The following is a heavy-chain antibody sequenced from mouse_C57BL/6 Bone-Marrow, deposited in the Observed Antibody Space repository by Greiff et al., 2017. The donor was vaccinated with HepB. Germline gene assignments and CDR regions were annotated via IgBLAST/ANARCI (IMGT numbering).Heavy chain of an antibody. J-gene: IGHJ4*01. CDR2: IDPSDSYT. CDR3: ASSRWDDYAMDY. D-gene: IGHD4-1*01. Sequence: QVQLQQPGAELVMPGASVKLSCKASGYTFTSYWMHWVKQRPGQGLEWIGEIDPSDSYTNYNQKFKGKSTLTVDKSSSTAYMQLSSLTSEDSAVYYCASSRWDDYAMDYWGQGTSVTVSS. V-gene: IGHV1-69*01. CDR1: GYTFTSYW.